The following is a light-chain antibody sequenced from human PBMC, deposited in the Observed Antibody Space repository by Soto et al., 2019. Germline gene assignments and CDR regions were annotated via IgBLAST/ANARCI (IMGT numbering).Light chain of an antibody. Sequence: EIQMTQSPSSLSASVGDRATITCRASQSISSYLHWYQQKPGKAPNLLIYAASNWQSGVPSRFSGSGSGTDFLLTISSRQPENFASYSGRHSYTVPLSFGQGTKVAIK. V-gene: IGKV1-39*01. CDR3: RHSYTVPLS. J-gene: IGKJ1*01. CDR1: QSISSY. CDR2: AAS.